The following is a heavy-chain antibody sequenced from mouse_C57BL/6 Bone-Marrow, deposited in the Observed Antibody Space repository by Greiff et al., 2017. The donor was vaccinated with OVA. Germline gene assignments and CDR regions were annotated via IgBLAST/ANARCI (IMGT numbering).Heavy chain of an antibody. CDR3: TTYRY. CDR1: GFNIKDDY. Sequence: VQLQQPGAELVRPGASVKLSCTASGFNIKDDYMHWVKERPEQGLEWIGWIDPENGDTEYASKFQGKATITAGTSSKTVYLHLSSLTSEDTAVYYCTTYRYWGQGTTLTVSS. V-gene: IGHV14-4*01. J-gene: IGHJ2*01. CDR2: IDPENGDT.